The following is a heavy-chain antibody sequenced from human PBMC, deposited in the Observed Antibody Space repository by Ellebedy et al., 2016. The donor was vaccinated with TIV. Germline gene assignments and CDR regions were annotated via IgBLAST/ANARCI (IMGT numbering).Heavy chain of an antibody. CDR3: ARGGASSKYFDY. Sequence: MPSETLSLTCSVSGGSINRNLSYWGWIRQPPGKGLEWIGTIYYTGSTYYNPSLQSRVTISMDTSKNQFSLRLTSVTAADTAVYYCARGGASSKYFDYWGQGTLVTVSS. CDR2: IYYTGST. V-gene: IGHV4-39*07. CDR1: GGSINRNLSY. J-gene: IGHJ4*02.